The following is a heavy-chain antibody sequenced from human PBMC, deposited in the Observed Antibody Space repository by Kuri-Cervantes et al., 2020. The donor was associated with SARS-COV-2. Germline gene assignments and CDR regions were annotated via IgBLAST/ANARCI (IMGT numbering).Heavy chain of an antibody. CDR1: GFTFSSYS. CDR3: ARDPNDWAFDI. J-gene: IGHJ3*02. Sequence: GGSLRLSCAASGFTFSSYSMNWVRQAPGKGLEWVSRINSDGSSTSYADSVKGRFTISRDNAKNTLYLQMNSLRAEDTAVYYCARDPNDWAFDIWGQGTMVTVSS. V-gene: IGHV3-74*01. CDR2: INSDGSST. D-gene: IGHD1-1*01.